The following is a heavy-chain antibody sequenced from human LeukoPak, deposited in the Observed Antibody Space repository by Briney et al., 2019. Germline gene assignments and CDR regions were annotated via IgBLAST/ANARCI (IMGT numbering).Heavy chain of an antibody. V-gene: IGHV3-30-3*01. D-gene: IGHD5-12*01. CDR2: TPYDGNNK. Sequence: GGSLRLSCAASGFSFSSFAMHWVRQAPGKGLEWVAVTPYDGNNKYYADSVKGRFTISRDNSKNTLYLQMNSLRAEDTALYYCARDGNSGYDLTYYYGMDVWGQGTLVTVSS. CDR3: ARDGNSGYDLTYYYGMDV. J-gene: IGHJ6*02. CDR1: GFSFSSFA.